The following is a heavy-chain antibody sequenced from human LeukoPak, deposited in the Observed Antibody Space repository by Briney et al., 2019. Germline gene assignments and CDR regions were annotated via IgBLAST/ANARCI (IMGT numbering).Heavy chain of an antibody. V-gene: IGHV3-30*18. CDR3: AKVDTAMAPDY. D-gene: IGHD5-18*01. CDR2: ISYDGSNK. Sequence: PGGSLRLSCAASGFTFSSYGMHWVRQAPGKGLEWVAAISYDGSNKYYADSVKGRFTISRDNSKNTLYLQMNSLRAEDTAVYYCAKVDTAMAPDYWGQGTLVTVSS. CDR1: GFTFSSYG. J-gene: IGHJ4*02.